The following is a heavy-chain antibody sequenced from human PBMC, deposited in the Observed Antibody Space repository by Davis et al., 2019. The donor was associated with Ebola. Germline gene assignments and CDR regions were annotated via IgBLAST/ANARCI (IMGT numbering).Heavy chain of an antibody. D-gene: IGHD4/OR15-4a*01. CDR2: IYYGGST. CDR3: ARELTTFDH. CDR1: GDSISTRSAY. Sequence: PGGSLRLSCTVSGDSISTRSAYWGWIRQPPGKGLEWIGSIYYGGSTHYNPSFKGRVIISVETSTNQFSLNLNSVIAADTAVYYCARELTTFDHWGQGNLVTVSS. J-gene: IGHJ4*02. V-gene: IGHV4-39*07.